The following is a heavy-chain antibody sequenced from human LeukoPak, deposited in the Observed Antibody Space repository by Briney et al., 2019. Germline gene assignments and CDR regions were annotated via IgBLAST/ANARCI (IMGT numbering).Heavy chain of an antibody. Sequence: GGSLRLFCAASRFTLGRYWMHWFRQAPGTGLVWVARSNSDGKITDYADSVRGRFTTSRDNTKNTVYLQMSSLRAEDTGVYYCARGHHDFWSGYPNYWGQGTLVIVYS. V-gene: IGHV3-74*01. CDR2: SNSDGKIT. CDR1: RFTLGRYW. CDR3: ARGHHDFWSGYPNY. J-gene: IGHJ4*02. D-gene: IGHD3-3*01.